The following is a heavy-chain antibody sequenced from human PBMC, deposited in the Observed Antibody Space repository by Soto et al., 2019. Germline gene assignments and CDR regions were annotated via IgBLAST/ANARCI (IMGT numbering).Heavy chain of an antibody. CDR2: IIPIFGTA. V-gene: IGHV1-69*06. J-gene: IGHJ4*02. CDR1: GGTFSSYA. D-gene: IGHD2-21*02. CDR3: ARDLCGGGCSTFDY. Sequence: QVQLVQSGAEVKKPGSSVKVSCKASGGTFSSYAISWVRQAHGQGLEWMGGIIPIFGTANYAQKLQGRVTITADKYTSTAYMELSSLRSEDTAVYYCARDLCGGGCSTFDYWGQGTLVTVSS.